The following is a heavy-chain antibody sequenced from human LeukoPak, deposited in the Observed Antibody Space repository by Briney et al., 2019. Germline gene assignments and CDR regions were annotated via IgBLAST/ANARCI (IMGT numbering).Heavy chain of an antibody. D-gene: IGHD1-26*01. V-gene: IGHV3-33*01. J-gene: IGHJ3*02. CDR2: IWYGGSNK. CDR1: GFTFSSYG. CDR3: ARGRSGSYLEEDAFDI. Sequence: GRSLRLSCAASGFTFSSYGMHWVRQAPGKGLEWVAVIWYGGSNKYYADSVKGRFTISRDNSKNTLYLQMNSLRAEDTAVYYCARGRSGSYLEEDAFDIWGQGTMVTVSS.